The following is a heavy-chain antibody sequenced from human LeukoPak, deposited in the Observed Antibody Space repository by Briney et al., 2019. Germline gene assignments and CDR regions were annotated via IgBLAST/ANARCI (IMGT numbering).Heavy chain of an antibody. CDR3: TRDRVRGVGYFDY. V-gene: IGHV4-4*02. D-gene: IGHD3-10*01. Sequence: SETLSLTCAVSGGSISSSNWWSWVRQPPGKGLEWIGEIYHSGSTNYNPSLKSRVTISVDTSKNQFSLKLSSVTAADTAVYYCTRDRVRGVGYFDYWGQGTLVTVSS. CDR2: IYHSGST. J-gene: IGHJ4*02. CDR1: GGSISSSNW.